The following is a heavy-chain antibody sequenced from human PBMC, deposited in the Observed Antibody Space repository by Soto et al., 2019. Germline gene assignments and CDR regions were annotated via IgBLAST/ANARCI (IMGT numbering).Heavy chain of an antibody. Sequence: PGGSLRRSCTTSGFTLRNYGIHWIRQAPGNGLEWVAVFWANGINKNYADSVKGRFTVPRDTSQNAVYLQMDSLRAEDTALYYCARDTDGTSHFGSFDPWAQGT. CDR1: GFTLRNYG. J-gene: IGHJ5*02. CDR3: ARDTDGTSHFGSFDP. V-gene: IGHV3-33*08. CDR2: FWANGINK. D-gene: IGHD1-7*01.